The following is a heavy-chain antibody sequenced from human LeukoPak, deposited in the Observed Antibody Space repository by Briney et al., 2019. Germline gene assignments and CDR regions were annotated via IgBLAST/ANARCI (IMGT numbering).Heavy chain of an antibody. CDR3: ARNQQLGGHSYYYYGMDV. CDR1: GFTSIAYA. D-gene: IGHD3-16*01. CDR2: ISGGGVTT. Sequence: GGSLRLSCVGSGFTSIAYALTWARQAPGKGLEWVSGISGGGVTTYYADSVKGRFTISRDNSKNTLYLQMNSLRADVTAIYYCARNQQLGGHSYYYYGMDVWGQGTTVTVSS. V-gene: IGHV3-23*01. J-gene: IGHJ6*02.